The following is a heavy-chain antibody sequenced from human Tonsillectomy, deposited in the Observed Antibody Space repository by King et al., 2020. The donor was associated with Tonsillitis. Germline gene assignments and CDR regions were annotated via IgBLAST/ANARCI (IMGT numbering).Heavy chain of an antibody. CDR3: ARGGYCSGPSCYDVEY. CDR2: ISSSSSYI. Sequence: VQLVESGGGLVKPGGSLRLSCAASGFTFSSYSMKWVRQAPGKGLEWVSSISSSSSYIYYADSVKGRFTISRDNAKNSLYLQMNSLRAEDTAVYYCARGGYCSGPSCYDVEYWGQGTLVTVSS. CDR1: GFTFSSYS. J-gene: IGHJ4*02. V-gene: IGHV3-21*01. D-gene: IGHD2-2*01.